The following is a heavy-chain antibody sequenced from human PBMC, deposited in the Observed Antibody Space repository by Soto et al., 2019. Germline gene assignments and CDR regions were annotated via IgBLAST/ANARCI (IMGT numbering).Heavy chain of an antibody. D-gene: IGHD6-19*01. CDR3: ARSGYSSGWYHWYFDF. J-gene: IGHJ2*01. CDR1: GYTFTNYG. CDR2: INSGNGNT. V-gene: IGHV1-3*01. Sequence: GASVKVSCKASGYTFTNYGIHWVRQAPGQRLEWMGWINSGNGNTKYSQKLQGRVTINRDTSASTAYMELSSLRSEDTAVYYCARSGYSSGWYHWYFDFWGRGTLVTVSS.